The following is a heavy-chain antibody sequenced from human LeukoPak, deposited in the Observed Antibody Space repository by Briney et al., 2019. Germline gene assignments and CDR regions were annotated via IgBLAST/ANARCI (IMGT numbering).Heavy chain of an antibody. CDR1: GGAISSYY. Sequence: PSETLSLTCTVSGGAISSYYWSWIRQPPGKGLEWIGYIYYSGSTNYNPSLKSRVTISVDTSKNQFSLKLSSVTAADTAVYYCASSQITMVRGVTNYFDYWGQGTLVTVSS. CDR2: IYYSGST. J-gene: IGHJ4*02. V-gene: IGHV4-59*01. D-gene: IGHD3-10*01. CDR3: ASSQITMVRGVTNYFDY.